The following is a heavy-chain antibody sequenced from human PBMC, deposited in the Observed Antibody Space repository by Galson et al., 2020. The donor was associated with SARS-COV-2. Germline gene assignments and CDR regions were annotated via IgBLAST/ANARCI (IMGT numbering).Heavy chain of an antibody. V-gene: IGHV1-2*02. J-gene: IGHJ3*02. CDR1: GYTFTGYY. CDR2: INPNSGGT. CDR3: ARASWNEGNVAFDI. Sequence: ASVKVSCKASGYTFTGYYMHWVRQAPGQGLEWMGWINPNSGGTNYAQKFQGRVTMTRDTSISTAYMELSRLRSDDTAVYYCARASWNEGNVAFDIWGQGTMVTVSS. D-gene: IGHD1-1*01.